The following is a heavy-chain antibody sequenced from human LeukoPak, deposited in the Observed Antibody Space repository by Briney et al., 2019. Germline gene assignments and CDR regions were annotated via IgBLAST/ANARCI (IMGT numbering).Heavy chain of an antibody. CDR2: ISAYNGKT. CDR3: ARDPSFEIAAAGTGWFDP. CDR1: GYTFTSYG. J-gene: IGHJ5*02. D-gene: IGHD6-13*01. Sequence: ASVNVSCKASGYTFTSYGISWVRQAPGQGLEGMGWISAYNGKTNYAQKLQGRVTIPTDTSTSTAYMELSSLRSDDTAVYYCARDPSFEIAAAGTGWFDPWGQGTLVTVSS. V-gene: IGHV1-18*01.